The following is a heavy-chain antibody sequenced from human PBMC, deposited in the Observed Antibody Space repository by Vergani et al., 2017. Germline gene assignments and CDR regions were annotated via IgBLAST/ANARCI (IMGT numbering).Heavy chain of an antibody. D-gene: IGHD6-19*01. CDR3: ARGPFGRIAVAGMTVPTEWYFDL. CDR2: IIPIFGTA. V-gene: IGHV1-69*13. Sequence: QVQLVQSGAEVKKPGASVKVSCKASGYTFTSYGISWVRQAPGQGLEWMGGIIPIFGTANYAQKFQGRVTITADESTSTAYMELSSLRSEDTAVYYCARGPFGRIAVAGMTVPTEWYFDLWGRGTLVTVSS. J-gene: IGHJ2*01. CDR1: GYTFTSYG.